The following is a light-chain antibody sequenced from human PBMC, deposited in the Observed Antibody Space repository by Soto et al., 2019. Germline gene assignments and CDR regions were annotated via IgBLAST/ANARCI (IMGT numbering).Light chain of an antibody. CDR2: LEGSGSY. J-gene: IGLJ1*01. CDR3: ETWDSNTYV. CDR1: SGNRTYI. Sequence: QSVLTQSSSASASLGSSVKLTCTPSSGNRTYIIAWHQQQPGKAPRFLMKLEGSGSYNKGSGVPDRFSGSSSGADRYLTISNLQFEDEADYYCETWDSNTYVFGTGTKVTVL. V-gene: IGLV4-60*02.